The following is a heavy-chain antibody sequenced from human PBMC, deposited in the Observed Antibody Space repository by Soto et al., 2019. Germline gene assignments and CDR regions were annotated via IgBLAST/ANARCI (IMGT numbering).Heavy chain of an antibody. D-gene: IGHD2-15*01. V-gene: IGHV4-34*01. J-gene: IGHJ6*03. CDR2: INHSGST. CDR1: GGSFSGYY. CDR3: ARCSGGSCYYYYMDV. Sequence: QVQLQQWGAGLLKPSETLSLTCAVYGGSFSGYYWSWIRQPPGKGLEWIGEINHSGSTNYNPSLKSRVTISVDTSKNQFSLKLSSVTAADTAVYYCARCSGGSCYYYYMDVWGKGTTVTVSS.